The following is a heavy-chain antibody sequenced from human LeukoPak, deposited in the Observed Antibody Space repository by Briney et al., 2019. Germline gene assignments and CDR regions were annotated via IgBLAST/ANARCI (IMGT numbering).Heavy chain of an antibody. D-gene: IGHD3-10*02. CDR2: IYHSGST. CDR3: AREDVRWTSSGWFDP. J-gene: IGHJ5*02. Sequence: PSETLSLTCTVSGYSISSGYYWGWIRQPPGKGLEWIGSIYHSGSTYYNPSLKSRVTISVDTSKNQFSLKLSSVTAADTAVYYCAREDVRWTSSGWFDPWGQGTLVTVSS. V-gene: IGHV4-38-2*02. CDR1: GYSISSGYY.